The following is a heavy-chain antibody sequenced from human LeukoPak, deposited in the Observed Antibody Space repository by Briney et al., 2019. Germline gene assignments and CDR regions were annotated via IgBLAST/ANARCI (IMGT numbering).Heavy chain of an antibody. CDR3: ARDGFSGYNTLGFDY. CDR1: GFTFSSHG. J-gene: IGHJ4*02. V-gene: IGHV3-21*01. CDR2: ISSGSHYM. Sequence: GGSLRLSCAASGFTFSSHGMNWVRQAPGKGLEWVSSISSGSHYMYYKDSVKGRFTISRDNAKNSLYLQMDSLRVEDTAVYYCARDGFSGYNTLGFDYWGQGTLVTVSP. D-gene: IGHD5-12*01.